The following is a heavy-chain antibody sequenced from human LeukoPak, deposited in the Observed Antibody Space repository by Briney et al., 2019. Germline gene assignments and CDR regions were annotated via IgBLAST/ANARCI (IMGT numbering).Heavy chain of an antibody. CDR3: ARSVDGYYDFWSGYYPNWFDP. J-gene: IGHJ5*02. V-gene: IGHV1-18*04. Sequence: ASVKVSCKASGYTFTSYYMHWVRQAPGQGLEWMGWISAYNGNTNYAQKLQGRVTMTTDTSTSTAYMELRSLRSDDTAVYYCARSVDGYYDFWSGYYPNWFDPWGQGTLVTVSS. CDR1: GYTFTSYY. CDR2: ISAYNGNT. D-gene: IGHD3-3*01.